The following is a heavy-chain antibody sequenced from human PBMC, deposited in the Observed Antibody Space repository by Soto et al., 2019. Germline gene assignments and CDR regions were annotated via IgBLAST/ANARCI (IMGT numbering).Heavy chain of an antibody. D-gene: IGHD3-10*01. Sequence: ASVKVSCKASGYTFTSYYMHWVRQAPGQGLEWMGIINPSGGSTSYAQKFQGRVTMTRDTSTSTVYMELSSLRSEDTAVYYCARDALWFGELLSGWFDTWGQGTLVTVSS. CDR1: GYTFTSYY. CDR2: INPSGGST. CDR3: ARDALWFGELLSGWFDT. J-gene: IGHJ5*02. V-gene: IGHV1-46*01.